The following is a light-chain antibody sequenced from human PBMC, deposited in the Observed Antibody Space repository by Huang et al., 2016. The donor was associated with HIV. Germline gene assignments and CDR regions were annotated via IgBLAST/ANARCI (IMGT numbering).Light chain of an antibody. J-gene: IGKJ1*01. CDR1: QSVKSN. Sequence: EIVMTQSPATLSVSPGERATLSCRASQSVKSNLAWYQQKPGQAPRRLIYSASTRATGIPARFSGSGSGTEFTLTISSLQSEDCAVYYCQQYNDWPPWTFGQGTKVEIK. CDR2: SAS. V-gene: IGKV3-15*01. CDR3: QQYNDWPPWT.